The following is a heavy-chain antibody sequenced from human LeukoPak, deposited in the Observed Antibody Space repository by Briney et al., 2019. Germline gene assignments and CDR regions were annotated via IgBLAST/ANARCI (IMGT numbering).Heavy chain of an antibody. J-gene: IGHJ4*02. CDR1: GVTFSDSA. CDR3: FVPGNCSITSCYPAAEY. Sequence: GGSLKLSCAASGVTFSDSAMHWVRQASGKGLEWVGRMRTRPNSYATQYAASMRGRFTISRDDSKNTAYLQMHSLKTEDTAMYYCFVPGNCSITSCYPAAEYRGQGTLVTVFS. D-gene: IGHD2-2*01. CDR2: MRTRPNSYAT. V-gene: IGHV3-73*01.